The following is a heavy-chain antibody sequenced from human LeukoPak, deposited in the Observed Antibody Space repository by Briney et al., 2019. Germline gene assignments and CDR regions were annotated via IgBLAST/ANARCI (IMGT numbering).Heavy chain of an antibody. D-gene: IGHD1-14*01. J-gene: IGHJ4*02. CDR2: INPTGGST. Sequence: ASVKLSCKASGYTFTPYFIHWVRQAPGQGLEWMGIINPTGGSTTYAQKLQGRVTVTRDMSTSTVYMELSSLTSEDTAIYYCARDRVIVGGTATYNFDHWGQGTLVTVSS. CDR1: GYTFTPYF. V-gene: IGHV1-46*04. CDR3: ARDRVIVGGTATYNFDH.